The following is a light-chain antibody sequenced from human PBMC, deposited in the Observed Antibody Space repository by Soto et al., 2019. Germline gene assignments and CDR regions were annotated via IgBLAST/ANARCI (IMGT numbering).Light chain of an antibody. CDR2: EVT. V-gene: IGLV2-8*01. CDR3: SSYADGNTFYV. J-gene: IGLJ1*01. Sequence: QSALTQPPGSSGSPGQSVTISCTGTSSDVGGYNHVSWYQQHPGKAPKLMIFEVTKRPSGVPDRFSASKSGNTASLTVSGLRAEDEADYYCSSYADGNTFYVFGTGTKVTVL. CDR1: SSDVGGYNH.